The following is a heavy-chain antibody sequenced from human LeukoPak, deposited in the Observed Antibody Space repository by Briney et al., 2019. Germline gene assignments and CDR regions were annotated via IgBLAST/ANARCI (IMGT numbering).Heavy chain of an antibody. Sequence: MAGGSLRLSCAASGFTFSSYSMNWVRQAPRKGLEWVSSISSSSSYIYYADSVKGRFTISRDNAKNSLYLQMNSLRAEDTAVYYCARDIVVPVAGWFDPWGQGTLVTVSS. CDR3: ARDIVVPVAGWFDP. D-gene: IGHD2-15*01. CDR1: GFTFSSYS. J-gene: IGHJ5*02. V-gene: IGHV3-21*01. CDR2: ISSSSSYI.